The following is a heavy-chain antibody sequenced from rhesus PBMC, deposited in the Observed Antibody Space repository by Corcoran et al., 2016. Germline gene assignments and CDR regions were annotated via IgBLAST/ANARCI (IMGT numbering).Heavy chain of an antibody. CDR1: GGSISSNY. D-gene: IGHD6-31*01. J-gene: IGHJ4*01. CDR3: ARGSSGWYYYFDY. Sequence: QLQLQESGPGLVKPSETLSLTCAVSGGSISSNYWNWIRQPPGKGLEWIGRISGSGGSNDTNPSLKPRVTISTDTSKNKFSLKLSSVTAADTAVYYCARGSSGWYYYFDYWGQGVLVTVSS. V-gene: IGHV4-173*01. CDR2: ISGSGGSN.